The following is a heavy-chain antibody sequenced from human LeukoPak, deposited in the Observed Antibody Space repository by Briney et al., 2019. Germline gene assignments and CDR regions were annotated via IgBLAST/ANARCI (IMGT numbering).Heavy chain of an antibody. D-gene: IGHD6-13*01. V-gene: IGHV3-30*03. J-gene: IGHJ4*02. Sequence: PGGSLRLSCAASGFTFSSSAMSWVRQAPGKGLEWVAVISYDGSNKYYADSVKGRFTISRDNSKNTLYLQMSSLRPEDTAVYYCASGGYTSSWYVVDYWGQGTLCSVSS. CDR1: GFTFSSSA. CDR3: ASGGYTSSWYVVDY. CDR2: ISYDGSNK.